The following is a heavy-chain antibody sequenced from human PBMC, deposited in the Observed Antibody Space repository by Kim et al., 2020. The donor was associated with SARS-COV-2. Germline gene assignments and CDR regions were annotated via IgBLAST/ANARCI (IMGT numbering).Heavy chain of an antibody. D-gene: IGHD3-3*01. J-gene: IGHJ3*02. Sequence: LKSRVTISVDTSKNQFSLKLSSVTAADTAVYYCARARTIFGVVTDAFDIWGQGTMVTVSS. V-gene: IGHV4-31*02. CDR3: ARARTIFGVVTDAFDI.